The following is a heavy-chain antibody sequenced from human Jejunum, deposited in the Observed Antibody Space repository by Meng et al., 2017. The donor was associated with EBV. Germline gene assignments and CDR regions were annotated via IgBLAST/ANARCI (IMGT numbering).Heavy chain of an antibody. CDR1: RGSFSGYY. J-gene: IGHJ4*02. Sequence: QVQRKHWGAGLLKPSETLSLTCAVYRGSFSGYYWSWIRQHPGKGLEWIGEINHSGSTNYNPSLRSRVTISVETSKNQFSLRLNSVTAADTAVYYCARVAFSYTTRSLDSWGQGTLVTVSS. CDR3: ARVAFSYTTRSLDS. D-gene: IGHD3-16*02. V-gene: IGHV4-34*02. CDR2: INHSGST.